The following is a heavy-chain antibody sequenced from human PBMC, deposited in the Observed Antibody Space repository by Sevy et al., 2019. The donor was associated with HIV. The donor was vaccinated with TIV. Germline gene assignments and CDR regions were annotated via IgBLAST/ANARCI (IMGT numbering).Heavy chain of an antibody. CDR3: VRAHYGGFQ. CDR1: GFDFSTYS. J-gene: IGHJ4*02. D-gene: IGHD3-10*01. V-gene: IGHV3-21*04. Sequence: GGSLRLSCVASGFDFSTYSMNWVRQAPGKGLEWVSLISRNSTFRYYADSVKGRFSISRDNAKDSMWLQMNSLRVEDTAIYCCVRAHYGGFQWGQGILVTVSS. CDR2: ISRNSTFR.